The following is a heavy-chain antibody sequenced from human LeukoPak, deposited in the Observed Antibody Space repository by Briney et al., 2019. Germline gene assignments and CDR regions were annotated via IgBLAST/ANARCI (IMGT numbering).Heavy chain of an antibody. CDR1: GGSISSSSYY. J-gene: IGHJ5*02. V-gene: IGHV4-39*07. D-gene: IGHD6-25*01. CDR2: IYYSGST. CDR3: ARDQYISDWFRWFDP. Sequence: SETLSLTCTVSGGSISSSSYYWGWIRQPPGKGLEWIGSIYYSGSTYYNPSLKSRVTISVDTSKNQFSLKLSSVTAADTAVYYCARDQYISDWFRWFDPWGQGTLVTVSS.